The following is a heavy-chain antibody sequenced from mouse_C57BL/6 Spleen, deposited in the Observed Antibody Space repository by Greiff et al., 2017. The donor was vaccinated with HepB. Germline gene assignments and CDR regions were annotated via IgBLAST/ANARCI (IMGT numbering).Heavy chain of an antibody. CDR1: GYSITSGYY. Sequence: DVKLQESGPGLVKPSQSLSLTCSVTGYSITSGYYWNWIRQFPGNKLEWMGYISYDGSNNYNPSLKNRITITRDKSKNQFFLKLNPLTTEDTATYYCAKLDYSKGGFAYWGQGTLVTVSA. D-gene: IGHD2-5*01. CDR3: AKLDYSKGGFAY. V-gene: IGHV3-6*01. J-gene: IGHJ3*01. CDR2: ISYDGSN.